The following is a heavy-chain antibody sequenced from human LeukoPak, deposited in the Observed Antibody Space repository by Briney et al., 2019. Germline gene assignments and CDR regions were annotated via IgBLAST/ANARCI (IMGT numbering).Heavy chain of an antibody. V-gene: IGHV3-21*01. CDR1: GFTFSSYS. Sequence: PGGSLRLSCAASGFTFSSYSMNWVRQAPGKGLEWVSSISSSSSYIYYADSVKGRFTISRDNAKNSLYLQMNSLRAEDTAVYYCARDYYYDSSGYSGSAFDIWGQGTMVTVSS. CDR2: ISSSSSYI. D-gene: IGHD3-22*01. CDR3: ARDYYYDSSGYSGSAFDI. J-gene: IGHJ3*02.